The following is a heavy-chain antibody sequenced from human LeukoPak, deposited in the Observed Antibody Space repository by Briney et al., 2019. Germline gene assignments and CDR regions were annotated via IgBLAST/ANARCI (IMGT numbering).Heavy chain of an antibody. D-gene: IGHD3-22*01. CDR2: ISGSGGST. CDR1: GFTFSSYS. V-gene: IGHV3-21*01. J-gene: IGHJ2*01. Sequence: GGSLRLSCAASGFTFSSYSMNWVRQAPGKGLEWVPAISGSGGSTYYADSVKGRFTISRENAKNSLYLQMNSLRAGDTAVYYCARRLDYYDSSGYYSSNHWYFYLWGRGTLVTVSS. CDR3: ARRLDYYDSSGYYSSNHWYFYL.